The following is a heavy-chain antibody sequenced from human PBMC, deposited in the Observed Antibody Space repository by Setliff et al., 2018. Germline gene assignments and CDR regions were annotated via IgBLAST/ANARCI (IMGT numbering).Heavy chain of an antibody. CDR2: INAGNGDT. J-gene: IGHJ6*03. V-gene: IGHV1-3*01. Sequence: ASVKVSCKASGYTFANYGLHWVRQAPGQRLEWMGWINAGNGDTKFSQKFQDTITMTADASASTAYMELSSLRSEDTAVYYCARGRSTYFIDVWGKGTTVTVSS. CDR3: ARGRSTYFIDV. CDR1: GYTFANYG.